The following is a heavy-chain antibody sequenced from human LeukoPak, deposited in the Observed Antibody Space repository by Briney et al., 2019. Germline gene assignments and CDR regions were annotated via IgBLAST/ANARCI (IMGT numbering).Heavy chain of an antibody. CDR2: ISAYNGNT. CDR3: AKDGGLSGWYRPSWFDP. Sequence: ASVKVSCKASGYTFTSYGITWVRQAPGQGLEWMGWISAYNGNTNFAQNLQGRVTMTRDTSISTAYMELSSVTAADTAVYYCAKDGGLSGWYRPSWFDPWGQGTLVTVSS. D-gene: IGHD6-19*01. CDR1: GYTFTSYG. V-gene: IGHV1-18*01. J-gene: IGHJ5*02.